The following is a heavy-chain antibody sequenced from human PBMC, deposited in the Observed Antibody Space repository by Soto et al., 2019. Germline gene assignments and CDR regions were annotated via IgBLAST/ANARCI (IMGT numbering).Heavy chain of an antibody. CDR2: INPNSGGT. D-gene: IGHD6-19*01. Sequence: ASVKVSCKASGYTFTGYYMHWVRQAPGQGLEWMGWINPNSGGTNYAQKFQGRVTMTRDTSISTAYMELSRLRSDDTAVYYCAREGPTVAPPVSMDVWGQGTTVTVSS. J-gene: IGHJ6*02. CDR3: AREGPTVAPPVSMDV. V-gene: IGHV1-2*02. CDR1: GYTFTGYY.